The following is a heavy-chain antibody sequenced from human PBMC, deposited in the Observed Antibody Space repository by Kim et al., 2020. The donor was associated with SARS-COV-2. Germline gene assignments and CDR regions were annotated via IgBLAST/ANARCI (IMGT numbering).Heavy chain of an antibody. CDR1: GFIYSDYY. CDR2: ISKSGTTT. Sequence: GGSLRLSCAASGFIYSDYYMNWIRQAPGKGLEWVSSISKSGTTTYYSDSVKGRFTISRDNAKKALYLQMNSLSPDDTAVYYCARDSYTSGYYDAFDVWGQGTMVTVSS. D-gene: IGHD3-22*01. J-gene: IGHJ3*01. CDR3: ARDSYTSGYYDAFDV. V-gene: IGHV3-11*01.